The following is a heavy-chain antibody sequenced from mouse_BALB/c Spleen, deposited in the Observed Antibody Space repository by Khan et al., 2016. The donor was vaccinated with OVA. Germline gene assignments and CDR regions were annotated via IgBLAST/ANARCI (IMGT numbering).Heavy chain of an antibody. V-gene: IGHV1-7*01. CDR3: ARDRIDY. CDR2: INPTSGYT. J-gene: IGHJ2*01. CDR1: GYTFTSYW. Sequence: QVQLKQSGAELAKPGASVKMSCKASGYTFTSYWMHWIKQRPGQGLEWIGYINPTSGYTDYNQKFKDKATLTADKSSSTAYMQLSSLTSDHTAVYYFARDRIDYWGQGTALTVSS.